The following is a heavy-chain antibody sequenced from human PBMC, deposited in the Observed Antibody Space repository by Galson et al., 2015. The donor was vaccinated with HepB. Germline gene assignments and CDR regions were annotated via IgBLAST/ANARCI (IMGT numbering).Heavy chain of an antibody. J-gene: IGHJ6*02. CDR2: ISAYNGDR. CDR1: GYTFTEYG. Sequence: SVKVSCKASGYTFTEYGVSWVRQASGQGLEWVGWISAYNGDRNSAQNFQGRVTMTTDTSTSTAYMELRNLRSDDTAVYYCAKDATVAPLYGMDVWGQGTTVTVSS. V-gene: IGHV1-18*04. CDR3: AKDATVAPLYGMDV. D-gene: IGHD2-15*01.